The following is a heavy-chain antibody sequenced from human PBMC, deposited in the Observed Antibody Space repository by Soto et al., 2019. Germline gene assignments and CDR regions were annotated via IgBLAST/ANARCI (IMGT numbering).Heavy chain of an antibody. D-gene: IGHD5-12*01. V-gene: IGHV4-34*01. CDR2: INHRGST. CDR3: AIYTAFDYVFDY. Sequence: SETLSLTCAVYGGSFSAYYWTWIRQPPGKGLEWIGEINHRGSTNYNPSLKGRVTISADASKNQFSLNLTSVTAADTAVYYCAIYTAFDYVFDYWGQGXLVTVYS. CDR1: GGSFSAYY. J-gene: IGHJ4*02.